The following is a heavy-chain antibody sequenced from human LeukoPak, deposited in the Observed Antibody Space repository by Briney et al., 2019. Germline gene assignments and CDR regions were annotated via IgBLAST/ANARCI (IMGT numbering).Heavy chain of an antibody. V-gene: IGHV3-7*01. CDR2: IKHDGNEM. CDR3: ARERYYDSSDRRGAEYFQH. J-gene: IGHJ1*01. Sequence: GGSLRLSCTASGFTFSTYWMGWVRQAPGKGPEWVANIKHDGNEMYYVDSVKGRFSISRDNAKNSLYLQMNSLRAEDTAVYYCARERYYDSSDRRGAEYFQHWGQGTLVTVSS. CDR1: GFTFSTYW. D-gene: IGHD3-22*01.